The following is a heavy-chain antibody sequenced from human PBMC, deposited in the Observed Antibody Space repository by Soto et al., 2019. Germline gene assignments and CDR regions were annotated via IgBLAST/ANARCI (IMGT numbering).Heavy chain of an antibody. J-gene: IGHJ6*02. CDR3: ARERRSDYYYYGMDV. CDR2: ISAYNGNT. CDR1: GYTFTSYG. Sequence: GASVKVSCKASGYTFTSYGISWVRQAPGQGLEWMGWISAYNGNTNYAQKLQGRVTMTTDTSTSTAYMELRSLRSDDTAVYYCARERRSDYYYYGMDVWGQGTTVTVSS. V-gene: IGHV1-18*01.